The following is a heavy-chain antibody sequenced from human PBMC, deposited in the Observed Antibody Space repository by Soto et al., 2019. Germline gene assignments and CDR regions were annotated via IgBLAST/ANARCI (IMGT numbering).Heavy chain of an antibody. D-gene: IGHD1-1*01. CDR1: GFTFNNAW. J-gene: IGHJ4*02. CDR3: KLDIDY. V-gene: IGHV3-15*07. CDR2: IKSKADGETR. Sequence: GGSLRLSCAASGFTFNNAWMNWVRQAPGKGLEWVGRIKSKADGETRDYAEPVKGRFTISSDDSKNTLYLQMNSLKPEDTAVYYCKLDIDYWGLGTLVTVSS.